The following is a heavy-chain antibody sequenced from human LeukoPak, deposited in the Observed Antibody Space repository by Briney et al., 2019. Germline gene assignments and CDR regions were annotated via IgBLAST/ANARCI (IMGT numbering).Heavy chain of an antibody. D-gene: IGHD6-13*01. Sequence: GGSLRLSCAASGFTFSSYSMNWVRQAPGKGLEWVSYISSSSSTIYYADSVKGRFTISRDNSKNTLYLQMNSLRAEDTAVYYCVKEAAAAGSGWFDPWGQGTLVTVSS. CDR3: VKEAAAAGSGWFDP. CDR2: ISSSSSTI. CDR1: GFTFSSYS. V-gene: IGHV3-48*01. J-gene: IGHJ5*02.